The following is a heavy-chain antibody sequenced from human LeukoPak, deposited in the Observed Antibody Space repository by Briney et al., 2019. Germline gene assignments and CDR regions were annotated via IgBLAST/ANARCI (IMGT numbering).Heavy chain of an antibody. Sequence: PGGSLRLSCTASGFTFSSYCMTWVRQAPGKGLGWVANIKHDAREKYYVDSVKGRFTISRDNAKNSLYLQMNSLRAEDTALYYCARSAFPADYWGQGTLVTVSS. J-gene: IGHJ4*02. D-gene: IGHD2/OR15-2a*01. CDR2: IKHDAREK. V-gene: IGHV3-7*01. CDR1: GFTFSSYC. CDR3: ARSAFPADY.